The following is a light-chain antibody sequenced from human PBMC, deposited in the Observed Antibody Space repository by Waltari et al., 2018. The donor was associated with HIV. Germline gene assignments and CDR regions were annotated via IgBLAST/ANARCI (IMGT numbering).Light chain of an antibody. CDR2: SNV. CDR3: EAWDDSLSGPV. Sequence: QSVLTQPPSASGTPGQRVTISCSGGSPNIGRSNVYWYQHFPGTAPKLLIFSNVQRPSVVPDRVSGSKSGTSASLAIIWRRFEDEAAYCCEAWDDSLSGPVFGGGTKLTVL. V-gene: IGLV1-47*01. CDR1: SPNIGRSN. J-gene: IGLJ3*02.